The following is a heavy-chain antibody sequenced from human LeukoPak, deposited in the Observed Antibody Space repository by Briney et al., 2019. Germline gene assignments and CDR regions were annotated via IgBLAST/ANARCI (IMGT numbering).Heavy chain of an antibody. Sequence: SETLSLTCTVSGGSISSHYWSWTRQPPGKRLEWIGNIYSGGGTNYNPSLKSRVTISVDTSKNQLSLKVSSVTAADTAVYYCARSGGSCWFTSDYWGQGILVTVSS. V-gene: IGHV4-59*11. J-gene: IGHJ4*02. CDR3: ARSGGSCWFTSDY. D-gene: IGHD2-15*01. CDR2: IYSGGGT. CDR1: GGSISSHY.